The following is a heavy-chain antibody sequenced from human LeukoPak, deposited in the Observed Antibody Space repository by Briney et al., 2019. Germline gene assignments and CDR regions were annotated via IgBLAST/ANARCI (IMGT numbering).Heavy chain of an antibody. V-gene: IGHV3-66*01. D-gene: IGHD6-19*01. CDR3: ARENAVAGQYFDY. CDR1: GFTVSSNY. J-gene: IGHJ4*02. Sequence: GGSLRLSCAASGFTVSSNYMSWVRQAPGKGLEGVSVIYSGGSTYYADSVKGRFTISRDNSKNTLYLQMNSLRAEDTAVYYCARENAVAGQYFDYWGQGPLVTVSS. CDR2: IYSGGST.